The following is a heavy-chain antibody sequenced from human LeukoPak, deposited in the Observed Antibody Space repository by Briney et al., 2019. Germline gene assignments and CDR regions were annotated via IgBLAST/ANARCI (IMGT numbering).Heavy chain of an antibody. V-gene: IGHV5-51*01. J-gene: IGHJ6*03. CDR2: IYPGDSDT. Sequence: GESLKISCKGSGYSFTSYWIGWVRQMPGKGLEWMGIIYPGDSDTRYSPSFQGQVTISADKSISTAYLQWSSLKASDTAMYYCARQRMVRGVIIVYYYMDVWGKGTTVTVSS. D-gene: IGHD3-10*01. CDR1: GYSFTSYW. CDR3: ARQRMVRGVIIVYYYMDV.